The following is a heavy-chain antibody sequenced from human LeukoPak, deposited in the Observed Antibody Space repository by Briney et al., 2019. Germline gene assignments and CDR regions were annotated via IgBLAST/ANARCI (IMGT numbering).Heavy chain of an antibody. CDR3: ARSGTGGYGSSGYYRLYYYGMDA. V-gene: IGHV1-18*01. J-gene: IGHJ6*02. D-gene: IGHD3-22*01. CDR1: GYTFTSYG. CDR2: ISAYNGNT. Sequence: ASVKVSCKASGYTFTSYGISWVRQAPGQGLEWMGWISAYNGNTNYAQKLQGRVTMTTDTSTSTAYMELRSLRSDDTAVYYCARSGTGGYGSSGYYRLYYYGMDAWGQGTTATVSS.